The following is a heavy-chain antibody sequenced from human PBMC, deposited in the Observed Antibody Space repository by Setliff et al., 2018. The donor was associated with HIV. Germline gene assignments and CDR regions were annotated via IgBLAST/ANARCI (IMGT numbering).Heavy chain of an antibody. CDR2: IYYTGSA. D-gene: IGHD5-18*01. Sequence: PSETLSFTCTVSGDSLRSTNSYWGWIRQPPGKALEWIGTIYYTGSAFYNPSLKSRVTMSVDTSKSQFSLGLTLVTAADTAIYYCARVQRGRGYSHGHWYFDLWG. CDR3: ARVQRGRGYSHGHWYFDL. J-gene: IGHJ2*01. CDR1: GDSLRSTNSY. V-gene: IGHV4-39*07.